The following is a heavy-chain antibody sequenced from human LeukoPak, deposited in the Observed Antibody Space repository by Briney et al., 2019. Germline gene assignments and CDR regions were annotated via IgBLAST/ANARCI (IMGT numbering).Heavy chain of an antibody. J-gene: IGHJ4*02. D-gene: IGHD1-26*01. V-gene: IGHV3-30*18. Sequence: PGGSLRLSCAASGFTFSSYGMQWVRQAPGKGLEWVAVISYDGKNKYYADSVKGRFTISRDNSKNTLYLQMNSLRAEDTAVYYCAKDTVSEGASPLLGYWGQGTLVTVSS. CDR3: AKDTVSEGASPLLGY. CDR2: ISYDGKNK. CDR1: GFTFSSYG.